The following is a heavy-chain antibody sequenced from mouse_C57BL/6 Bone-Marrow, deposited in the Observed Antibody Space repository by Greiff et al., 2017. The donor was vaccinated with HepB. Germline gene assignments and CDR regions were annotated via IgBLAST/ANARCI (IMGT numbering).Heavy chain of an antibody. J-gene: IGHJ3*01. CDR1: GYTFTSYW. D-gene: IGHD6-1*01. V-gene: IGHV1-55*01. CDR2: IYPGSGST. CDR3: ARGASHPTWFAY. Sequence: VKLVESGAELVKPGASVKMSCKASGYTFTSYWITWVKQRPGQGLEWIGDIYPGSGSTNYNEKFKSKATLTVDTSSSTAYMQLSSLTSEDSAVYYGARGASHPTWFAYWGQGTLVTVSA.